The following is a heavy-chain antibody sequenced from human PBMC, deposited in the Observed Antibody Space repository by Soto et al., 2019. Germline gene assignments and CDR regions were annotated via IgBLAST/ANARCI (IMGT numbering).Heavy chain of an antibody. D-gene: IGHD3-3*01. V-gene: IGHV1-69*12. CDR1: GGTFSSYA. Sequence: QVQLVQSGAEVKKPGSSVKVSCKASGGTFSSYAISWVRQAPGQGLEWMGGIIPIFGTANYAQKFQGRVTITADESTSTAYMEMRSLRSEDTAVYYCARGPTIVGVVSSYNWFGPWGQGTLFTVSS. CDR2: IIPIFGTA. J-gene: IGHJ5*02. CDR3: ARGPTIVGVVSSYNWFGP.